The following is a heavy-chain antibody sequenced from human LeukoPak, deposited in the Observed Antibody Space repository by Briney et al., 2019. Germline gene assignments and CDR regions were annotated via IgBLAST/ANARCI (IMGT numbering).Heavy chain of an antibody. D-gene: IGHD4/OR15-4a*01. CDR3: TRDQGPDYAPLGSATHAY. J-gene: IGHJ4*02. V-gene: IGHV3-23*01. CDR1: GFTFSSYA. CDR2: ISGTGVYT. Sequence: GGSLKLSCAASGFTFSSYAMSWVRQTPGKGLEWVSSISGTGVYTQYADSVKGRFTMSRDTSKNTLFLQLNYLRAEDTAMYYCTRDQGPDYAPLGSATHAYWGQGTQVVVSS.